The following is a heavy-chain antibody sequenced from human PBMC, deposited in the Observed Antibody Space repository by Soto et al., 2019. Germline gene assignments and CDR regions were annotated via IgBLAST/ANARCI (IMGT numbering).Heavy chain of an antibody. CDR1: GFTFSSYT. CDR3: ASRIFGVVTEDWFGP. D-gene: IGHD3-3*01. Sequence: GGSLRLSCAASGFTFSSYTMTWVRQAPGEGPEWVSIINPSGATTYYAGSVKGRFTISRDNSKNTLYLQMNSLRSEDTAVYYCASRIFGVVTEDWFGPWGQGTLVTVSS. J-gene: IGHJ5*02. V-gene: IGHV3-23*01. CDR2: INPSGATT.